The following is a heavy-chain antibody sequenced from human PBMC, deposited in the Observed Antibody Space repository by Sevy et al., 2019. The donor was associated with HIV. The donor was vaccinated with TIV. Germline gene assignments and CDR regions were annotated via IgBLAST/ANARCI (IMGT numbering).Heavy chain of an antibody. CDR2: IIPIFGTA. J-gene: IGHJ5*02. Sequence: ASVKVSCKASGGTFSSYAISWVRQAPGQGLEWMGGIIPIFGTANYAQKFQGRVTITADESTRTAYMELGSLRSEDTAVYYCARATQRVGFDPWGQGTLVTVSS. CDR1: GGTFSSYA. V-gene: IGHV1-69*13. CDR3: ARATQRVGFDP.